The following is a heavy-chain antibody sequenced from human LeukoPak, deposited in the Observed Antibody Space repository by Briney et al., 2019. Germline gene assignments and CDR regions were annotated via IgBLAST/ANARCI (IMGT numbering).Heavy chain of an antibody. D-gene: IGHD2-15*01. J-gene: IGHJ4*02. CDR2: IYYSGST. V-gene: IGHV4-31*03. Sequence: SQTLSLTCTVSGGSISSGGYYWSWIRQHPGKGLEWIGNIYYSGSTYYNPSLKSRVTISVDTSKNQFSLKLSSVTAADTAVYYCARDRGGYCSGGSCYRFNYFDYWGQGTLVTVSS. CDR1: GGSISSGGYY. CDR3: ARDRGGYCSGGSCYRFNYFDY.